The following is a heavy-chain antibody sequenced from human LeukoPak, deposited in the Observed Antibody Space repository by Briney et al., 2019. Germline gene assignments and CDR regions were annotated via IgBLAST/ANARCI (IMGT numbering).Heavy chain of an antibody. D-gene: IGHD6-19*01. J-gene: IGHJ6*02. V-gene: IGHV3-30-3*01. CDR3: ARDGQWLDQGEVYYYYGMDV. Sequence: GGSLRPSCAAPGFTFSSYAMHWVRQAPGKGLEWVAVISYDGSNKYYADSVKGRFTISRDNSKNTLYLQMNSLRAEDTAVYYCARDGQWLDQGEVYYYYGMDVWGQGTTVTVSS. CDR2: ISYDGSNK. CDR1: GFTFSSYA.